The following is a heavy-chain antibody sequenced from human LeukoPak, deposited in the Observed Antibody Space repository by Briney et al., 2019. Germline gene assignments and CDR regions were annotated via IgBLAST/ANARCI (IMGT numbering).Heavy chain of an antibody. V-gene: IGHV4-30-2*01. CDR3: ARGEPTYYYGSGMGALDY. CDR1: GGSISSGGYS. J-gene: IGHJ4*02. D-gene: IGHD3-10*01. Sequence: SQTLSLTCAVPGGSISSGGYSWSWIRQPPGKGLEWIGYIYHSGSTYYNPSLKSRVTISVDRSKNQFSLKLSSVTAADTAVYYCARGEPTYYYGSGMGALDYWGQGTLVTVSS. CDR2: IYHSGST.